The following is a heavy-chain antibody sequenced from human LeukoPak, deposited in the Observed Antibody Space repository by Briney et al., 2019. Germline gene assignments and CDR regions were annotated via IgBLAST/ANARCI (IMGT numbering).Heavy chain of an antibody. J-gene: IGHJ4*02. CDR2: IYEGGGR. CDR3: ARVDTVSGILV. D-gene: IGHD5-18*01. V-gene: IGHV3-53*01. Sequence: GGSLRLSCAASGLTFSSHWMHWVRQAPGKGLEWVSVIYEGGGRYYGDSVKGRFTISKDNFENTVYLQMNSLRADDTAVYYCARVDTVSGILVWGQGTLVTVSS. CDR1: GLTFSSHW.